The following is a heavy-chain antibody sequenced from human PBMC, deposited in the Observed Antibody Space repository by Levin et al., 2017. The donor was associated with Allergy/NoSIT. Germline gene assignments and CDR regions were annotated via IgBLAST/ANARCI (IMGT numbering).Heavy chain of an antibody. CDR2: IYTSGST. V-gene: IGHV4-4*07. Sequence: SETLSLTCTVSGGSISSYYWSWIRQPAGKGLEWIGRIYTSGSTNYNPSLKSRVTMSVDTSKNQFSLKLSSVTAADTAVYYCARDYYDSSGYYVPHYYYYGMDVWGQGTTVTVSS. CDR1: GGSISSYY. D-gene: IGHD3-22*01. J-gene: IGHJ6*02. CDR3: ARDYYDSSGYYVPHYYYYGMDV.